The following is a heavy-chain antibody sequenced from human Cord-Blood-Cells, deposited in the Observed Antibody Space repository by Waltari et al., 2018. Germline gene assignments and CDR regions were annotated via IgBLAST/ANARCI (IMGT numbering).Heavy chain of an antibody. D-gene: IGHD3-3*01. Sequence: QVQLVQSGAEVKKPGASVKVSCKASGYTFTSYAINWVRQATGQGLEWMGWMNPNSGNTGYAQKFQGRVTMTRNTSISTAYMELSSLRSEDTAVYYCASAQTDYDFWSGYYTAFDIWGQGTMVTVSS. CDR2: MNPNSGNT. V-gene: IGHV1-8*01. CDR3: ASAQTDYDFWSGYYTAFDI. CDR1: GYTFTSYA. J-gene: IGHJ3*02.